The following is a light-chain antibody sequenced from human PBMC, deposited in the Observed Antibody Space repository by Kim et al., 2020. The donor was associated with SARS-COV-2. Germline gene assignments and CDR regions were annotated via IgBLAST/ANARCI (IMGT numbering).Light chain of an antibody. CDR2: KAS. CDR1: QSISNW. V-gene: IGKV1-5*03. CDR3: QQYNSYSRT. Sequence: DIQMTQSPSTLSASVGDRVTITCRASQSISNWLAWYQRKPGKAPKVLIYKASSLESGVPSRFSGSGSGTEFTLTISSLQPDDFATYYCQQYNSYSRTFGQGTKVEIK. J-gene: IGKJ1*01.